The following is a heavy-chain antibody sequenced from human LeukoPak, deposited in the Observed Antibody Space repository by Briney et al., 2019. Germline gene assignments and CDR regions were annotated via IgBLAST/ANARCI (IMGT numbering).Heavy chain of an antibody. Sequence: GGSLRLSCAAFGFAFSSFSMNWVRQAPGKGLEWVSSISSSYIYYADSVKGRFTISRDNAKNSLYLQMNSLRAEDTAVYYCASPFDPWGQGTLVTVSS. V-gene: IGHV3-21*01. CDR2: ISSSYI. CDR3: ASPFDP. CDR1: GFAFSSFS. J-gene: IGHJ5*02.